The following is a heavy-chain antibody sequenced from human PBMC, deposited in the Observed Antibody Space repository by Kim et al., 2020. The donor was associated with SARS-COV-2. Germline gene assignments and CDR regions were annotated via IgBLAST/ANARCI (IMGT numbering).Heavy chain of an antibody. CDR1: GFTVSSNY. CDR2: IYSGGST. D-gene: IGHD3-22*01. J-gene: IGHJ3*02. CDR3: ARRGYNYYDSSGREGGAFDI. V-gene: IGHV3-53*01. Sequence: GGSLRLSCAASGFTVSSNYMSWVRQAPGKGLEWVSVIYSGGSTYYADSVKGRFTNSRDNSKNTLYLQMNSLRAEDTAVYYCARRGYNYYDSSGREGGAFDIWGQGTMVTVSS.